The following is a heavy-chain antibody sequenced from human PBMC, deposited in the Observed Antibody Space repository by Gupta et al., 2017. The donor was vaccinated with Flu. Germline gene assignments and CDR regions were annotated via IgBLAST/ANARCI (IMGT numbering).Heavy chain of an antibody. J-gene: IGHJ4*02. CDR2: INHSGST. D-gene: IGHD5-24*01. CDR1: GGSFSGYY. CDR3: ARAEMATIKSYFDY. Sequence: QVQLQQWGAGLLKPSEHLSLPCAVSGGSFSGYYLCWIRQPPGKGLEWIGEINHSGSTNYNPSLKSRVTISVDTSKNQFSLKLSSVTAADTAVYYCARAEMATIKSYFDYWGQGTLVTVSS. V-gene: IGHV4-34*01.